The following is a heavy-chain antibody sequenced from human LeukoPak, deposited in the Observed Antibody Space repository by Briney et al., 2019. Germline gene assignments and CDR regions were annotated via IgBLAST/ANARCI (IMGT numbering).Heavy chain of an antibody. CDR3: ARAGSGWSRTFDY. CDR1: GFTFSSYW. V-gene: IGHV3-7*01. D-gene: IGHD6-19*01. J-gene: IGHJ4*02. Sequence: GGSLRLSCAASGFTFSSYWMSWVRQAPGKGLEWVANIKQDGSEKYYVDSVKGRFTISRDNAQNSLYLQMNSLRAEDTAVYYCARAGSGWSRTFDYWGQGTLVTVSS. CDR2: IKQDGSEK.